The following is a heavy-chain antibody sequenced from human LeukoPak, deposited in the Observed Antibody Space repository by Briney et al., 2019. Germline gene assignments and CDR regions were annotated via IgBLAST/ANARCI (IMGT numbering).Heavy chain of an antibody. CDR2: INHSGST. J-gene: IGHJ4*02. CDR3: ARDAYDRSGYYGY. Sequence: PSETLSLTCAVYGGSFSGYYWSWIRQPPGKGLEWIGEINHSGSTNYNPSLKSRVTISVDTSKNQFSLTLSSVTAADTAVYYCARDAYDRSGYYGYWGQGTLVTVSS. CDR1: GGSFSGYY. V-gene: IGHV4-34*01. D-gene: IGHD3-22*01.